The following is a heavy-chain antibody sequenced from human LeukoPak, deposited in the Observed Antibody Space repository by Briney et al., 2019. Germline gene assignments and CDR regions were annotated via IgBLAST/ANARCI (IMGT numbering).Heavy chain of an antibody. D-gene: IGHD5-12*01. CDR3: ARDIIRGQSDFDY. J-gene: IGHJ4*02. Sequence: GGSLRLSCVASGFTLGDYWMSWVRQAPGKGLEFVGNIEDDGDQKNYVDSVKGRFTISRDNVKNSLYLQMNSLRVEDTGVYYCARDIIRGQSDFDYWGQGVLVIVSS. V-gene: IGHV3-7*01. CDR1: GFTLGDYW. CDR2: IEDDGDQK.